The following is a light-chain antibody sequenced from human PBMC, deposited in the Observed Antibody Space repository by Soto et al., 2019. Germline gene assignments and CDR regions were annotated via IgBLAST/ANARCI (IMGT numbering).Light chain of an antibody. CDR3: QQYHSDSIT. Sequence: VLTQSPDYPPVSLGERATIHCNSSQGVFSNCASKNFVAWLQQTRRQPPKLLIYWASTRKGGVPDRFSGGGSGTDFTLTITSLQEEDVAVYCCQQYHSDSITFGQGTRLEIK. V-gene: IGKV4-1*01. CDR1: QGVFSNCASKNF. CDR2: WAS. J-gene: IGKJ5*01.